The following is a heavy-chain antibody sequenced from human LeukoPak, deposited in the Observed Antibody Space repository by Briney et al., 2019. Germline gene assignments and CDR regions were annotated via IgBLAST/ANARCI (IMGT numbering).Heavy chain of an antibody. Sequence: PGGSLRLSCAASGFSFSNYWMAWVRQAPGKGPEWVANIEPDGSEKYYVDSVKGRFTISRDNAKNSLSLQMGSLTAEDTAVYYCARYGCSSSCYGFDCWGQGTLVTVSS. CDR1: GFSFSNYW. J-gene: IGHJ4*02. CDR3: ARYGCSSSCYGFDC. CDR2: IEPDGSEK. D-gene: IGHD2-2*01. V-gene: IGHV3-7*05.